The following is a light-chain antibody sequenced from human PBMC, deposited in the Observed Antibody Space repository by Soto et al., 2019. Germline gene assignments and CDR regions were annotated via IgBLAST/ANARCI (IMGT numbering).Light chain of an antibody. Sequence: QSALTQPASVSGSPGQSITISCTGTSSDIGSNNYVSWFQQRPGKAPTLIIYEVSNRPSGVSTHFSGSKSGNTASLTISGLLPEDEAEYYCSSYTTTTRLFGGETKVTVL. CDR2: EVS. J-gene: IGLJ3*02. V-gene: IGLV2-14*01. CDR1: SSDIGSNNY. CDR3: SSYTTTTRL.